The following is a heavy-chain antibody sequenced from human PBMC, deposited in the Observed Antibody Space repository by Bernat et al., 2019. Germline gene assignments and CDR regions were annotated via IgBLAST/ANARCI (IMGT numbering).Heavy chain of an antibody. J-gene: IGHJ5*02. CDR2: IYSDGST. CDR3: ARQDDFWSGFVV. CDR1: GFTVSSNY. D-gene: IGHD3-3*01. V-gene: IGHV3-66*04. Sequence: EVQLVESGGNLVQPGGSLRLSCAASGFTVSSNYMSWVRQAPGKGLEWVSTIYSDGSTYYADSVKGRFVSYRDNSKNTLFLHMSRLRADDMALYYCARQDDFWSGFVVWGQGTLVTVSS.